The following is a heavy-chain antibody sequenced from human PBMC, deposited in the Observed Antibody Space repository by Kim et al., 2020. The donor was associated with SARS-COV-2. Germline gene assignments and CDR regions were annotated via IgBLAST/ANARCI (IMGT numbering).Heavy chain of an antibody. Sequence: SETLSLTCTVSGGSISSGGYYWSWIRQHPGKGLEWIGYIYYSGSTYYNPSLKSRVTISVDTSKNQFSLKLSSVTAADTAVYYCARGASVTMIVVVHWYFDLWGRGTLVTVSS. V-gene: IGHV4-31*03. J-gene: IGHJ2*01. CDR2: IYYSGST. CDR3: ARGASVTMIVVVHWYFDL. CDR1: GGSISSGGYY. D-gene: IGHD3-22*01.